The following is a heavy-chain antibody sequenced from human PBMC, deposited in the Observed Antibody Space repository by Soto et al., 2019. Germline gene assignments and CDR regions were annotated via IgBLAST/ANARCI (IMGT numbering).Heavy chain of an antibody. V-gene: IGHV6-1*01. Sequence: SQTLSLTCAISVDSVSSNSAAWNLVRQSPSRGLEWLGRTYYRSKLYNDYAVSVKSRININPDTSKNQFSLQLNSVTPEDTAVYYCASSLDLYYDSRGAVDVWGQGLTVTF. CDR2: TYYRSKLYN. CDR1: VDSVSSNSAA. J-gene: IGHJ6*02. CDR3: ASSLDLYYDSRGAVDV. D-gene: IGHD3-22*01.